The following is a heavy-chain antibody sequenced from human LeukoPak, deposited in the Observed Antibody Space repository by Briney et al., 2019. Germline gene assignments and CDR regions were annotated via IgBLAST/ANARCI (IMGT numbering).Heavy chain of an antibody. CDR3: AREGIAAAVYGMDV. V-gene: IGHV3-23*01. D-gene: IGHD6-13*01. CDR1: GFTFSSYA. J-gene: IGHJ6*02. CDR2: ISGSGGST. Sequence: GGSLRLSCAASGFTFSSYAMSWVRQAPGKGLEWVSAISGSGGSTYYADSVKGRFTISRDNAKNSLYLQMNSLRAEDTALYYCAREGIAAAVYGMDVWGQGTTVTVSS.